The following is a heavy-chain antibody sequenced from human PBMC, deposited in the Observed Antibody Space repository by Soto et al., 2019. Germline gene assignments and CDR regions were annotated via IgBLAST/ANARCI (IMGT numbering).Heavy chain of an antibody. CDR2: IKDGGST. Sequence: QVQLQQWGAGLLKPSETLSLTCAVNGGSLTGYYWSWIRQPPGKGLELIGEIKDGGSTNYSPSLRSRVTISADTSKNQFSLRLNSVTAADTAVYFCARGQEGIVATHWDQGTLVTVSS. CDR1: GGSLTGYY. D-gene: IGHD5-12*01. V-gene: IGHV4-34*01. CDR3: ARGQEGIVATH. J-gene: IGHJ4*02.